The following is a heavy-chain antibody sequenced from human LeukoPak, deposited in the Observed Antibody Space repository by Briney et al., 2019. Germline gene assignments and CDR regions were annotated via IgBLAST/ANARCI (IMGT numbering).Heavy chain of an antibody. V-gene: IGHV1-46*01. CDR2: IDPSSTST. D-gene: IGHD1-1*01. CDR1: GYKLTSYY. CDR3: ARDNTTTGPFDY. Sequence: ASVKVSFRASGYKLTSYYMHGARQAPGQGLEWMGIIDPSSTSTSYAQKFQGRVTMTRDTSTSTVYMELSSLRSEDMAVYYCARDNTTTGPFDYWGQGTLVTVSS. J-gene: IGHJ4*02.